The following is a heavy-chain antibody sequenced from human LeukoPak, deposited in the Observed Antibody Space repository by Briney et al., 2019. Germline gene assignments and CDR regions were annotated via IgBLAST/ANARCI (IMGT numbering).Heavy chain of an antibody. Sequence: GGSLRLSCAGSEFTFSSYSMHWVRQAPGKGLEWVSSISGSSDDIYYADSVKGRFTISRDNSKNSLYLQMNRLRAEDTALYYCARRGYYDYSGFDYWGQGTLVTVSS. CDR2: ISGSSDDI. D-gene: IGHD3-22*01. J-gene: IGHJ4*02. CDR1: EFTFSSYS. V-gene: IGHV3-21*01. CDR3: ARRGYYDYSGFDY.